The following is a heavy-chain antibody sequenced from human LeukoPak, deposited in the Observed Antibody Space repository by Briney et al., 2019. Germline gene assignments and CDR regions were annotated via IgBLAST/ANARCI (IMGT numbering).Heavy chain of an antibody. CDR1: GFTLNSYA. D-gene: IGHD3-10*01. Sequence: GGSLRLSCAASGFTLNSYAMSWVRQAPGKGLEWVSTISGSAGSTYFADSVKGRFTISRDNSKNTLYLEMNSLRAEDTAVYYCAKGFFGEAGSTFDYWGQGTLVTVSS. J-gene: IGHJ4*02. CDR3: AKGFFGEAGSTFDY. V-gene: IGHV3-23*01. CDR2: ISGSAGST.